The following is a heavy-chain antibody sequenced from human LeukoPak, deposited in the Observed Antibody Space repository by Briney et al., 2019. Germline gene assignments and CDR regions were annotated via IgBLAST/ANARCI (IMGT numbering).Heavy chain of an antibody. Sequence: ASVKVSCKTSGYTFTNNAINWVRQAPGQGLEWMGWINTNTGNPTYAQGFTGRFVFSLDTSVSTAYLQISSLKAEDTAVYYCARGYHYYDSSGYYRYWGQGTLVTVSS. J-gene: IGHJ4*02. CDR1: GYTFTNNA. V-gene: IGHV7-4-1*02. CDR3: ARGYHYYDSSGYYRY. D-gene: IGHD3-22*01. CDR2: INTNTGNP.